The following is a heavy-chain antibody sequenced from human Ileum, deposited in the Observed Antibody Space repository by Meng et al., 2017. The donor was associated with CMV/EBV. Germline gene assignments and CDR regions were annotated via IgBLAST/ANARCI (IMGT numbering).Heavy chain of an antibody. D-gene: IGHD6-19*01. Sequence: VQPGGSRADRVRPWGSLGLSCVTPGFSFTNYWMNWVRQAPGKGLMWVSHINIDGSSTTYADSVKGRFTISRDNAKNTLYLEMNSLRVEDTAVYYCARARSGWYDDFQYWGRGTLVTVSS. CDR2: INIDGSST. J-gene: IGHJ4*02. CDR1: GFSFTNYW. CDR3: ARARSGWYDDFQY. V-gene: IGHV3-74*01.